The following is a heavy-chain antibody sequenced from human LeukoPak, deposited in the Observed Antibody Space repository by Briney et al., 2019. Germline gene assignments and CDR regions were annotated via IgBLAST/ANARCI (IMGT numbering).Heavy chain of an antibody. CDR2: MKQDGGEK. Sequence: PGGSLRLSCGVSGFIFSDYWMNWVRQAPGKGLEWVASMKQDGGEKSYVDSVRGRFTISRDNAKNSLYLQMSSLRAEDTAVYYCARDGTAAGLYFDLWGQGTPVTVSS. J-gene: IGHJ4*01. D-gene: IGHD6-13*01. CDR1: GFIFSDYW. CDR3: ARDGTAAGLYFDL. V-gene: IGHV3-7*01.